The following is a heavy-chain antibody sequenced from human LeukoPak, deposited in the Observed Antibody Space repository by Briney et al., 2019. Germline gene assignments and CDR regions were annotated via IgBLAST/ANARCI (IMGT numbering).Heavy chain of an antibody. D-gene: IGHD4-11*01. Sequence: GGSLRLSCAASGFTFSSYAMSWVRQAPGKGLEWVSAISGSGGSTYYADSVKGRFTISRDNAKNTLYLQMNSLRAEDTAVYYCARDLMTTNWFDPWGQGTLVTVSS. V-gene: IGHV3-23*01. CDR1: GFTFSSYA. J-gene: IGHJ5*02. CDR2: ISGSGGST. CDR3: ARDLMTTNWFDP.